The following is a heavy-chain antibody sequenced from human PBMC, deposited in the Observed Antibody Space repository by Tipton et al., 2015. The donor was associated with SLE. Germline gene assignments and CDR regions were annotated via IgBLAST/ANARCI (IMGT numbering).Heavy chain of an antibody. V-gene: IGHV4-39*07. Sequence: TLSLTCTVSVGSISSSFNYWGWSRQPPGKGLEGIGFVYDSGSTRPSLQSRVTMSVDTSKNQVSLKLNSVTAADAAVYYCARDRGNTVVYYWGQGTLVTVSS. D-gene: IGHD4-23*01. CDR3: ARDRGNTVVYY. J-gene: IGHJ4*02. CDR1: VGSISSSFNY. CDR2: VYDSGST.